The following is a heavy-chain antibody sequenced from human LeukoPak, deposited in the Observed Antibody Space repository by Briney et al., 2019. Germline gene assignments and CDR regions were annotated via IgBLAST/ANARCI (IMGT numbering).Heavy chain of an antibody. Sequence: ASVKVSCKASGYTFTAYYMHWVRQAPGQRLEWMRWNNPNSIDTHYAQKFQGRVTMARDTSISTAYMELSRLRSDDTAVYYCARSDWAYYFDYWGQGALVTVSS. CDR2: NNPNSIDT. J-gene: IGHJ4*02. CDR1: GYTFTAYY. D-gene: IGHD3/OR15-3a*01. CDR3: ARSDWAYYFDY. V-gene: IGHV1-2*02.